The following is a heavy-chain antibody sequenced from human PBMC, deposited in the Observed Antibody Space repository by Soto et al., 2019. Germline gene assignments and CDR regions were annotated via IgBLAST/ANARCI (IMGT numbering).Heavy chain of an antibody. CDR3: ASGTFNDISFDS. CDR1: GGSIDTGGFY. J-gene: IGHJ4*02. Sequence: QVQLQESGPGLVKPSQTLTLTCSVSGGSIDTGGFYWSGARQLPGKGLQWIGYIYYTGAAYYNPALKSRVVISLDTSANQFSLSLTSLTAADTAVYYCASGTFNDISFDSWGQGRLVTVSS. CDR2: IYYTGAA. D-gene: IGHD2-21*01. V-gene: IGHV4-31*03.